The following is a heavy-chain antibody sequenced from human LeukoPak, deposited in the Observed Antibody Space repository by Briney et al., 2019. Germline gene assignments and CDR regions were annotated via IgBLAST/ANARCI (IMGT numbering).Heavy chain of an antibody. J-gene: IGHJ5*02. V-gene: IGHV4-31*03. CDR3: ARGGGRVRGVSHNWFDP. D-gene: IGHD3-10*01. CDR2: IYYSGST. Sequence: PSETLSLTCTVSGGSISSGGYCWSWIPQHQGLDLVWVRYIYYSGSTYYNTSLKSRVTISVDTSKNQFSLKLSSLTAADRAVDYGARGGGRVRGVSHNWFDPWGQGTPVTVSS. CDR1: GGSISSGGYC.